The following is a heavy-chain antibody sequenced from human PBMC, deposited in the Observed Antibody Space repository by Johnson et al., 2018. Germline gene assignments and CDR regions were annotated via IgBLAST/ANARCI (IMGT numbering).Heavy chain of an antibody. CDR2: MNGDGRRT. V-gene: IGHV3-74*01. CDR3: AREEGLASPMDV. J-gene: IGHJ6*02. CDR1: GFIFKTYW. Sequence: VQLVESGGGVVQPGGSRRLSCATSGFIFKTYWMHWVRQAPGKGLEWVSRMNGDGRRTTYADSVKGRFTISRDNAQNLRYLKMNSLRVWDAAVYYCAREEGLASPMDVWGQGTTVTVSS.